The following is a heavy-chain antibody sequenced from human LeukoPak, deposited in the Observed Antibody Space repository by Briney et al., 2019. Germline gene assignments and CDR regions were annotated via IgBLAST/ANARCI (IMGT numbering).Heavy chain of an antibody. CDR3: ASGSFCSSTSCYSANDY. V-gene: IGHV4-34*01. CDR1: GGSFSGYY. J-gene: IGHJ4*02. Sequence: PSETQSLTCAVYGGSFSGYYWSWIRQPPGKGLEWIGEINHSGSTNYNPSLKSRVTISVDTSKNQFSLKLSSVTAADTAVYYCASGSFCSSTSCYSANDYWGQGTLVTVSS. D-gene: IGHD2-2*01. CDR2: INHSGST.